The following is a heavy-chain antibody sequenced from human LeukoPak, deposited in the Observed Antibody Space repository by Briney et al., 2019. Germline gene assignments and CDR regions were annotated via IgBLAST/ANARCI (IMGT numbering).Heavy chain of an antibody. Sequence: ASVKVSCKASGGTFSSYAIGWVRQAPGQGLEWMGRIIPIFGTANYAQKFQGRVTITTDESTSTAYMELSSLRSEDTAVYYCTWNWNHGRFDYWGQGTLVTVSS. V-gene: IGHV1-69*05. CDR1: GGTFSSYA. CDR3: TWNWNHGRFDY. CDR2: IIPIFGTA. J-gene: IGHJ4*02. D-gene: IGHD1-14*01.